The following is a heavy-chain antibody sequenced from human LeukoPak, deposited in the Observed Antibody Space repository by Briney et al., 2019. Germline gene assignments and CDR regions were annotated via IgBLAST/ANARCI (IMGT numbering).Heavy chain of an antibody. CDR2: IYYTGST. J-gene: IGHJ5*02. V-gene: IGHV4-39*01. CDR1: GGSVTSGGFY. CDR3: ARHSGSGSLSRPFDP. Sequence: SETLSLTCSVSGGSVTSGGFYWGWLRPPPGKGPEWIATIYYTGSTYYNPSLQSRVTISIGTSKNQFSLRLTSVTATDTAVYHCARHSGSGSLSRPFDPWGQGTLVTVSS. D-gene: IGHD3-10*01.